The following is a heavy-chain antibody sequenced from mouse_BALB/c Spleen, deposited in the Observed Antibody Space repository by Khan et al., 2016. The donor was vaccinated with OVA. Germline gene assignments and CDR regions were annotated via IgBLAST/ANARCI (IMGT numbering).Heavy chain of an antibody. J-gene: IGHJ4*01. CDR3: ARGSSRAMDY. CDR1: GYTFTNYG. V-gene: IGHV9-3-1*01. Sequence: QIQLVQSGPELKKPGETVKISCKASGYTFTNYGMNWVKQAPGKGLKWMGWIYTYTGEPTYADDFKGRFAFSLESSASTAYLQINNLTNENTVTDCCARGSSRAMDYWGQGTSVTVSS. D-gene: IGHD1-1*01. CDR2: IYTYTGEP.